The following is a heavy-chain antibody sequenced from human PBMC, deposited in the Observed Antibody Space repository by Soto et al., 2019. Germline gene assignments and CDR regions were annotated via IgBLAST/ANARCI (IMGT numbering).Heavy chain of an antibody. CDR3: ARGPGGPDGPGDY. V-gene: IGHV1-3*01. J-gene: IGHJ4*02. CDR1: GYTFTSYA. D-gene: IGHD2-15*01. Sequence: ASVKVSCKASGYTFTSYAMHWVRQAPGQRLQWMGWINAGNGNTKYSQKFQGRVTITRDTSASTAYMELSSLRSEDTAVYYCARGPGGPDGPGDYWGQGTLVTVSS. CDR2: INAGNGNT.